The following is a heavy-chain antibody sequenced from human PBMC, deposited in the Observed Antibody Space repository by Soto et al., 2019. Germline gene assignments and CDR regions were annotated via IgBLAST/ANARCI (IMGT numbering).Heavy chain of an antibody. J-gene: IGHJ4*02. CDR2: IIPILGIA. CDR1: GGTFSSYT. D-gene: IGHD3-10*01. V-gene: IGHV1-69*08. CDR3: ARETHYYGSGSYYSGGVDY. Sequence: QVQLVQSGAEVKKPGSSVKVSCKASGGTFSSYTISWVRQAPGQGLEWMGRIIPILGIANYAQKFQGRVTSTADKSTRTAYMELSSLRSEDTAVYYCARETHYYGSGSYYSGGVDYWGQGTLVTVSS.